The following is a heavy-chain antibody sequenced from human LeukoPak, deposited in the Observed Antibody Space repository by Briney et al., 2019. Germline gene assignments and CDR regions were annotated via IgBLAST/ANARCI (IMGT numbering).Heavy chain of an antibody. V-gene: IGHV4-4*07. CDR2: IYTSGST. Sequence: NPSETLSLTCTVSGGSISSYYWSWIRQPAGKGLKWIGRIYTSGSTNYNPSLKSRVTMSVDTSKNQFSLKLSSVTAADTAVYYCARELYNGLFGGDWGQGTLVTVSS. J-gene: IGHJ4*02. CDR3: ARELYNGLFGGD. CDR1: GGSISSYY. D-gene: IGHD2-8*01.